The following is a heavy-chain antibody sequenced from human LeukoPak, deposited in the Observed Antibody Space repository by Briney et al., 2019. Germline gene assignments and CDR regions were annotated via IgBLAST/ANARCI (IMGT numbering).Heavy chain of an antibody. D-gene: IGHD1-26*01. CDR1: GFTFSSYS. V-gene: IGHV3-21*04. Sequence: RPGGSLRLSCAASGFTFSSYSMNWVRQAPGKGLEWVSSISGSSSYIYYADSVKDRFTISRDNSKNTLYLQMNSLRAEDTAVYYCAKDRVGATLYFDYWGQGTPVTVSS. J-gene: IGHJ4*02. CDR3: AKDRVGATLYFDY. CDR2: ISGSSSYI.